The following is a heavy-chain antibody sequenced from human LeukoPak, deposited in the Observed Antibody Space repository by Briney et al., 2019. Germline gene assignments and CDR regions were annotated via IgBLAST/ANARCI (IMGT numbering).Heavy chain of an antibody. V-gene: IGHV3-30*02. J-gene: IGHJ4*02. CDR3: AKTTYCSSTSCLPPFDY. CDR1: GFTFSSYG. Sequence: PGGSLRLSCAASGFTFSSYGMHWVRQAPGKGLEWVAFIRYDGSNKYYADSVKGRFTISRDNAKNTLYLQMNSLRAEDTAVYYCAKTTYCSSTSCLPPFDYRGQGTLVTVSS. D-gene: IGHD2-2*01. CDR2: IRYDGSNK.